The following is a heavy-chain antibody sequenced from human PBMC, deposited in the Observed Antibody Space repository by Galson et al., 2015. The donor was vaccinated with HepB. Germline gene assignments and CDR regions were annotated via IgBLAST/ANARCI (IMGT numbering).Heavy chain of an antibody. D-gene: IGHD1-26*01. V-gene: IGHV3-48*01. J-gene: IGHJ4*02. Sequence: SLRLSCAASGFTFSSYSMNWVRQAPGKGLEWVSYISSSSSTIYYADSVKGRFTISRDNAKNSLYLQMNSLRAEDTAVYYCARVEVGAAGYWGQGTLVTVSS. CDR2: ISSSSSTI. CDR3: ARVEVGAAGY. CDR1: GFTFSSYS.